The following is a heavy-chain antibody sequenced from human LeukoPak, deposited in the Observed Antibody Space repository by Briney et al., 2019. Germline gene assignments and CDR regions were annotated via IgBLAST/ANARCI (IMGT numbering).Heavy chain of an antibody. D-gene: IGHD3-10*01. CDR3: ASLTMVRGVIIGGDAFDI. V-gene: IGHV1-18*01. J-gene: IGHJ3*02. Sequence: GASVKVSCKASGYTFTSYGISWVRQAPGQGLEWMGWISAYNGNTNYAQKLQGRVTMTTDTSTSTAYMELRSLRSDDTAVYYCASLTMVRGVIIGGDAFDIWGQGTMVTVSS. CDR1: GYTFTSYG. CDR2: ISAYNGNT.